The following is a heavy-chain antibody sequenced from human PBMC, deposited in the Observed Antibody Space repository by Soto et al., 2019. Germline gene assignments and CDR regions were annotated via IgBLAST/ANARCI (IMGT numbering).Heavy chain of an antibody. D-gene: IGHD3-22*01. CDR3: ARRDRSGFSYWLDT. V-gene: IGHV4-31*03. J-gene: IGHJ5*02. Sequence: SETLSLTCTVSGGSISDGYYWTWIRQHPGKGLEWIGSISASGSTSHNPSLKSRLTVSVDKSKNQFSLNLRSVTAADTAVYYCARRDRSGFSYWLDTWGQGTLVTVSS. CDR2: ISASGST. CDR1: GGSISDGYY.